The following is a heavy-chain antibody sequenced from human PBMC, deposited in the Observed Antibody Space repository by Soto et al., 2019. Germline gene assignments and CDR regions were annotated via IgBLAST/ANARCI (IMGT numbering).Heavy chain of an antibody. CDR1: GFTFSSYS. J-gene: IGHJ6*02. CDR2: ISSSSSYI. CDR3: ARRVVVVAATYYYYGMGV. D-gene: IGHD2-15*01. V-gene: IGHV3-21*01. Sequence: GGSLRLSCAASGFTFSSYSMNWVRQAPGKGLEWVSSISSSSSYIYYADSVKGRFTISRDNAKNSLYLQMNSLRAEDTAVYYCARRVVVVAATYYYYGMGVWGQGTTATVSS.